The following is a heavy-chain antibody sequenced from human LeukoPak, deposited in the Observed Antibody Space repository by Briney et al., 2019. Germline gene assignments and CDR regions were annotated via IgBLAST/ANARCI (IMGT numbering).Heavy chain of an antibody. CDR2: ISGSGDNT. CDR3: ARDGEMATITDY. V-gene: IGHV3-23*01. J-gene: IGHJ4*02. D-gene: IGHD5-24*01. CDR1: GFTFSSYA. Sequence: PGGSLRLSCAASGFTFSSYAMSWVRQAPGKGLEWVSGISGSGDNTYYADSVKGRFTISRDNSKNTLYVQVNSLGTEDTAVYYCARDGEMATITDYWGQGTLVTVSS.